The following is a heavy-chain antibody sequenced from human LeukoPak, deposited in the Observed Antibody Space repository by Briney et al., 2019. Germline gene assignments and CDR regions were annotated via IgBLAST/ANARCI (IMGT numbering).Heavy chain of an antibody. J-gene: IGHJ4*02. D-gene: IGHD1-1*01. CDR3: ARESRLFPGDGYYLDH. V-gene: IGHV4-4*07. CDR1: GDSISNYY. CDR2: IYTSGST. Sequence: LETLSLTCAVSGDSISNYYWGWIRQPAGMGLEWIGRIYTSGSTDYNPSLKSRVTVSVDTSKNQFSLKLSSVTAADTAVYFCARESRLFPGDGYYLDHWGQGALVTVSS.